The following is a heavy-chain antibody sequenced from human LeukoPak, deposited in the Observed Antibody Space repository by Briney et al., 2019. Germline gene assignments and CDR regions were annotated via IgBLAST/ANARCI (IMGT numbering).Heavy chain of an antibody. CDR2: IQQDGSEK. CDR3: ARDVDCTSTSCLSFDAFDI. V-gene: IGHV3-7*04. CDR1: GFTFSSYG. J-gene: IGHJ3*02. D-gene: IGHD2-2*01. Sequence: GGSLRLSCAASGFTFSSYGMHWVRQAPGKGLEWVANIQQDGSEKYYVDSVKGRFTISRDNAKNSLYLQMNSLSAEDTAVYYCARDVDCTSTSCLSFDAFDIWGQGTMVTVSS.